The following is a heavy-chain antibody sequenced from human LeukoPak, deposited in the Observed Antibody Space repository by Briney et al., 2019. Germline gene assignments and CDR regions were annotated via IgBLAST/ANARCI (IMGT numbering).Heavy chain of an antibody. Sequence: GGSLRLSCAASGFTFSSYGMSWVRQAPGKGLEWVSAISSSGGTTYYADSVKGRFSISRDNSKNTLYLQMNSLRAEDTAVYYCAKDRNGWLTTFDSWGQGTLVTVSA. D-gene: IGHD6-19*01. V-gene: IGHV3-23*01. CDR3: AKDRNGWLTTFDS. J-gene: IGHJ4*02. CDR2: ISSSGGTT. CDR1: GFTFSSYG.